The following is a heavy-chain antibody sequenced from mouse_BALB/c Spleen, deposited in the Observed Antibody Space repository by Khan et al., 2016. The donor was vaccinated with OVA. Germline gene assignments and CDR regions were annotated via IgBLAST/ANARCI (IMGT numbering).Heavy chain of an antibody. CDR2: INTNTGEP. J-gene: IGHJ2*01. CDR3: ARESLLLYFEN. CDR1: GYTFTNFG. Sequence: QIQLVQSGPELKKPGETVKISCKASGYTFTNFGMNWVKQAPGKDLKWMGWINTNTGEPTYAEEFKGRVAFSLETSASTAYLQINNLKNEDTATXFCARESLLLYFENWGQGTTLPVSS. V-gene: IGHV9-3*02. D-gene: IGHD2-12*01.